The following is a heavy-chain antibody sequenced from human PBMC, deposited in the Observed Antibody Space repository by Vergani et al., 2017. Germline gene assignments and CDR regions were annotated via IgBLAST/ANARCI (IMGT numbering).Heavy chain of an antibody. D-gene: IGHD6-19*01. Sequence: EVHLVESGGGLVQPGRSLRLSCTGSGFTFGDHAMSWVRQAPGKGLEWVGFMRSRDFGGTTEYTEYAASVRDRFVFSRDDSKSIAYRQMDSLKTEDTAVYYCARDEAVAGSGFDKYWGQATLVTVSS. CDR2: MRSRDFGGTT. CDR1: GFTFGDHA. V-gene: IGHV3-49*04. CDR3: ARDEAVAGSGFDKY. J-gene: IGHJ4*02.